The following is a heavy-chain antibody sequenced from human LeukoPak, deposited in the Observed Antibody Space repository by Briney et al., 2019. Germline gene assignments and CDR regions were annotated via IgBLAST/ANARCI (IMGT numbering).Heavy chain of an antibody. CDR2: ISWDGTRI. D-gene: IGHD3-16*01. CDR1: GFRSYDYA. CDR3: VRGGVDY. J-gene: IGHJ4*02. V-gene: IGHV3-9*02. Sequence: GRSLRLSCAASGFRSYDYAMHWVRRAPGKGLEWVSSISWDGTRIDYADSVKGRFTISRDNARNTVYLQMNSLRVEDTAVYYCVRGGVDYWGQGTLVTVSS.